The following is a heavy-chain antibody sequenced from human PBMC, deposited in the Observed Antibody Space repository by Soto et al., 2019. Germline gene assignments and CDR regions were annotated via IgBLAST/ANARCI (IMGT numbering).Heavy chain of an antibody. J-gene: IGHJ4*02. CDR1: GVSISSVGYY. D-gene: IGHD2-21*02. CDR3: AIQRGGGYYRKYLDY. V-gene: IGHV4-31*03. CDR2: ISYSGNT. Sequence: SETLSLTCTVSGVSISSVGYYWIWIRQHPGKGLEWIGYISYSGNTYYNPSLKSRVIISVDTSQNQFSLKLSSVTAADTAVYYCAIQRGGGYYRKYLDYSGQGTSVIVSS.